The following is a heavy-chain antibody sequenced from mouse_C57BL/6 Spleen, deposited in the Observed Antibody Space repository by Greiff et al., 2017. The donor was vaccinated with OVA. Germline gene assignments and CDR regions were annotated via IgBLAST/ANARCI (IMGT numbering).Heavy chain of an antibody. D-gene: IGHD2-4*01. CDR1: GYAFSSSW. Sequence: QVQLKQSGPELVKPGASVKISCKASGYAFSSSWMNWVKQRPGKGLEWIGRIYPGDGDTNYNGKFKGKATLTADKSSSTAYMQLSSLTSEDSAVYFCARGYDYDFPNFDVWGTGTTVTVSS. V-gene: IGHV1-82*01. CDR3: ARGYDYDFPNFDV. J-gene: IGHJ1*03. CDR2: IYPGDGDT.